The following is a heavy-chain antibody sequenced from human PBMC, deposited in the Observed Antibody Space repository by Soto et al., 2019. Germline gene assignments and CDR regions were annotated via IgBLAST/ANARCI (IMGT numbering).Heavy chain of an antibody. J-gene: IGHJ6*02. Sequence: GGSLRLSCAASGFTFSSYGMDWVRQAPGKGLEWVAVIPYDGSNRYCADSVKGRFTISRDNSKNTLNLHMSSLRAEDTAVYYCAKGKGMNYYYGMDVWGQGTTVTVSS. CDR2: IPYDGSNR. V-gene: IGHV3-30*18. CDR3: AKGKGMNYYYGMDV. CDR1: GFTFSSYG. D-gene: IGHD3-10*01.